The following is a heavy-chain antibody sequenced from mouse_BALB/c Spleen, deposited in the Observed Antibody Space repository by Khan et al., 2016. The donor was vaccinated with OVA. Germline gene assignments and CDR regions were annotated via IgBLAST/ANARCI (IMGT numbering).Heavy chain of an antibody. CDR1: GFNIKDYY. CDR3: ARSGYEAWFPY. J-gene: IGHJ3*01. CDR2: IDPENDNI. D-gene: IGHD3-1*01. V-gene: IGHV14-1*02. Sequence: VQLQQSGAELVRPGALVKLSCKASGFNIKDYYMHWVKQRPEQGLEWIGWIDPENDNIIYDPKFQGKASISADTSSNTAYLQLSSLTSEDTAVYDCARSGYEAWFPYWCQGTLVTVSA.